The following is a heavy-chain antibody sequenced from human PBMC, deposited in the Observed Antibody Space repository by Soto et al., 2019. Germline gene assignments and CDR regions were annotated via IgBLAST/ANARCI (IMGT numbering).Heavy chain of an antibody. CDR2: IYYSGST. J-gene: IGHJ5*02. CDR1: GYSISSTNW. V-gene: IGHV4-28*01. Sequence: SETLSLTCAVSGYSISSTNWWGWIRQPPGKGLEWIGYIYYSGSTYYNPSLKSRVTISVDTSKIQFSLKVRFVTAADTGVYYCARHTGHGVEDWFDPWGQGTLVTVSS. CDR3: ARHTGHGVEDWFDP. D-gene: IGHD2-8*01.